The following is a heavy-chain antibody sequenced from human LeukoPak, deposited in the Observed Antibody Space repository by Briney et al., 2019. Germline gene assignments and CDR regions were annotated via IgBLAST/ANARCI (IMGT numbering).Heavy chain of an antibody. Sequence: ASVKVSCKASGYTFTGYYMHWVRQAPGQGLEWMGWINPNSGGTNYAQKVQGRVTMTRDTSISTAYMELSRLRSDDTAVYYCARSYYYDSSGYYGPPYFDYWGQGTLVTASS. D-gene: IGHD3-22*01. CDR1: GYTFTGYY. J-gene: IGHJ4*02. V-gene: IGHV1-2*02. CDR2: INPNSGGT. CDR3: ARSYYYDSSGYYGPPYFDY.